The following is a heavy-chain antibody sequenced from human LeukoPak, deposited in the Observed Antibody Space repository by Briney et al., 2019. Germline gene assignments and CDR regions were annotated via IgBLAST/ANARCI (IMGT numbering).Heavy chain of an antibody. V-gene: IGHV3-74*01. J-gene: IGHJ4*02. CDR3: ARKPLSGGYGGTIDY. D-gene: IGHD5-12*01. CDR1: GFTFSTYW. Sequence: GGSLRLSCAASGFTFSTYWMHWVRQDPRKGLVWVSRINGDGRNINYADSVRGRFTISRDNAKNTLYLRMNSLRAEDTAIYYCARKPLSGGYGGTIDYWGQGTLVTVSS. CDR2: INGDGRNI.